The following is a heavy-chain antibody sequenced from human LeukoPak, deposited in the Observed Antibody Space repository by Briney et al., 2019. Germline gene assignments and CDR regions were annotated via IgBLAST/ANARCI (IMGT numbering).Heavy chain of an antibody. D-gene: IGHD6-6*01. CDR1: GGSINVYY. V-gene: IGHV4-59*01. CDR3: ARGGSRSYTSSTLDY. Sequence: KTSETLSLTCSVSGGSINVYYWNWIRQSPGKGLEWIGSISYSGSTNYNPSLKSRVTISMDTTKNRFSLKVSSVIAADTAMYYCARGGSRSYTSSTLDYWGQGTLVTVSS. J-gene: IGHJ4*02. CDR2: ISYSGST.